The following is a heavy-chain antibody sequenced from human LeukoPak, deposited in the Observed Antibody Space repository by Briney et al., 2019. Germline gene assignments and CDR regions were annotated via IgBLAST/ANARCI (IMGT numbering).Heavy chain of an antibody. CDR3: ARGLLSSSWYWASINWFDP. V-gene: IGHV6-1*01. J-gene: IGHJ5*02. Sequence: LSQTLSLTCAISGDSVSSNSAAWNWIRQSPSRGLEWLGRTYYRSKWYNDYAVSVKSRITINPDTSKNQFSLQLNSVTPEDTAVHYCARGLLSSSWYWASINWFDPWGQGTLVTVSS. CDR2: TYYRSKWYN. CDR1: GDSVSSNSAA. D-gene: IGHD6-13*01.